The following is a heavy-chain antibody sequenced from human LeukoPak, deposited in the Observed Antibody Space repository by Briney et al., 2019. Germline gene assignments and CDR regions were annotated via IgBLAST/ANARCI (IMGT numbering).Heavy chain of an antibody. V-gene: IGHV3-48*03. CDR3: TLYNWNDGHFDY. CDR1: GFTFSSYE. CDR2: ISSSGSTI. D-gene: IGHD1-1*01. Sequence: PGGSLRLSCAASGFTFSSYEMNWVRQAPGKGLEWVSYISSSGSTIYYADSVKGRFTISRDNSKNTLYLQMNSLRAEDTAVYYCTLYNWNDGHFDYWGQGTLVTVSS. J-gene: IGHJ4*02.